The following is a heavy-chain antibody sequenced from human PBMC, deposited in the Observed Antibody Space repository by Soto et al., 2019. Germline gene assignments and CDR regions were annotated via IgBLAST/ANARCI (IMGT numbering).Heavy chain of an antibody. V-gene: IGHV1-69*12. Sequence: QVQLVQSGAEVKKPGSSVKVSCKTSGGTFGSYAISWVRQAPGQGLEWMGGIIPIFSTPNYAQKFQGTVTITAYESTTTAYRELSSLRSEATAVYSCSRPIQYYFDTSAESAWCDPWGQGTLVTVSS. CDR1: GGTFGSYA. CDR3: SRPIQYYFDTSAESAWCDP. CDR2: IIPIFSTP. D-gene: IGHD3-22*01. J-gene: IGHJ5*02.